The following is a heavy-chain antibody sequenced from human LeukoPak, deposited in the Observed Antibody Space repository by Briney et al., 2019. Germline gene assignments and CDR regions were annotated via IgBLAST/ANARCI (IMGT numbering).Heavy chain of an antibody. CDR3: ARVESYYEVDY. CDR2: ISSGSSK. J-gene: IGHJ4*02. V-gene: IGHV3-48*03. Sequence: GGSLRLSCAASGFTFSSVEMNWVRQAPGKGLEWVSYISSGSSKYYADSVKGRFTISRDNAKNSLYLQMNSLRTEDTAVYYCARVESYYEVDYWGQGTLVTVSS. CDR1: GFTFSSVE. D-gene: IGHD1-26*01.